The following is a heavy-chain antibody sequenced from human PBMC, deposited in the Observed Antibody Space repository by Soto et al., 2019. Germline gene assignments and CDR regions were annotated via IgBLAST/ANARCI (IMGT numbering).Heavy chain of an antibody. D-gene: IGHD2-2*01. J-gene: IGHJ5*02. CDR1: GFTFSSYS. V-gene: IGHV3-48*01. CDR3: AREYCSSTSCLNWFDP. Sequence: EVQLVESGGGLVQPGGSPRLSCAASGFTFSSYSMNWVRQAPGKGLEWVSYISSSSSTIYYADSVKGRFTISRDNAKNSLYLQMNSLRAEDTAVYYCAREYCSSTSCLNWFDPWGQGTLVTVSS. CDR2: ISSSSSTI.